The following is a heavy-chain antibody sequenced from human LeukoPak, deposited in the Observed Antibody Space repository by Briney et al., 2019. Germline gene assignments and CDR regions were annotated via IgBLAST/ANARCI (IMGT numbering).Heavy chain of an antibody. Sequence: GSLRLSCAASGFTFSDYYMSWIRQAPGKGLEWVLYISSSGSTIYYADSVKGRFTISRDNAKNSLYLQMNSLRAEDTAVYYCARDIITIFGVAAYYYGMDVWGQGTTVTVSS. V-gene: IGHV3-11*01. D-gene: IGHD3-3*01. CDR1: GFTFSDYY. CDR2: ISSSGSTI. J-gene: IGHJ6*02. CDR3: ARDIITIFGVAAYYYGMDV.